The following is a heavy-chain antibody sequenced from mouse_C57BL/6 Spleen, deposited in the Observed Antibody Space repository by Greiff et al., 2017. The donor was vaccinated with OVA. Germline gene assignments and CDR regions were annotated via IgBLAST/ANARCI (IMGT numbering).Heavy chain of an antibody. J-gene: IGHJ2*01. D-gene: IGHD2-4*01. V-gene: IGHV1-26*01. CDR3: ARKRRLITHYFDY. CDR1: GYTFTDYY. Sequence: EVQLQQSGPELVKPGASVKISCKASGYTFTDYYMNWVKQSHGKSLEWIGDINPNNGGTSYNQKFKGKATLTVDKSSSTAYMELRSLTSEDSAVYYCARKRRLITHYFDYWGQGTTLTVSS. CDR2: INPNNGGT.